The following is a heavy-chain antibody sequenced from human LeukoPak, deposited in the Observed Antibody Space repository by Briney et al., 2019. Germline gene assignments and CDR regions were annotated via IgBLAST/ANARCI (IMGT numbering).Heavy chain of an antibody. D-gene: IGHD2-21*01. CDR2: MNPNSGNT. Sequence: GASVKVSCKASGYTFTSYDINWVRQATGQGLEWMGWMNPNSGNTGYAQKFQGRVTITRNTSISTAYMELSSLRSEDTAVYYCARAYSYYYYYYMDVWGKGTTVTVSS. J-gene: IGHJ6*03. CDR1: GYTFTSYD. CDR3: ARAYSYYYYYYMDV. V-gene: IGHV1-8*01.